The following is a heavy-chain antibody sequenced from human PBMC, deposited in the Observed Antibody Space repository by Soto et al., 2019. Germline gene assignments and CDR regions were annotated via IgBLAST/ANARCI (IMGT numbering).Heavy chain of an antibody. V-gene: IGHV4-34*01. D-gene: IGHD3-16*02. CDR3: ASAVAMLTFGGVIGRFDY. CDR2: INHSVST. J-gene: IGHJ4*02. Sequence: QVQLQQWGAGLLKPSETLSLTCAVYGGSFSGYYWSWIRQPQGQGLEWFGEINHSVSTNYNPTRKSRGTISVDMSKNQFYLTLSSGTVADAAVYYYASAVAMLTFGGVIGRFDYWGQGTLVTVSS. CDR1: GGSFSGYY.